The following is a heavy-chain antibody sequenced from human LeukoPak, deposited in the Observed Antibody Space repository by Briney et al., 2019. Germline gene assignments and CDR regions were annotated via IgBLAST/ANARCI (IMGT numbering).Heavy chain of an antibody. V-gene: IGHV3-48*01. CDR2: ISSSSSTI. J-gene: IGHJ4*02. CDR1: GFIFSSYS. CDR3: ARDSFSGVFDY. Sequence: GGSLRLSCAASGFIFSSYSMNWVRQAPGKGLEWVSYISSSSSTIYYADSVKGRFTISRDNAKNSLYLQMNSLRAEDTAVYYCARDSFSGVFDYWGQGTLVTVSS. D-gene: IGHD2-15*01.